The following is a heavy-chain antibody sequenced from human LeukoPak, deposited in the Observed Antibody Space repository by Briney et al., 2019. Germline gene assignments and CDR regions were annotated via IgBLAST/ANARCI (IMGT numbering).Heavy chain of an antibody. Sequence: ASVKVSYKASGYTFTGYYMHWVRQAPGQGLEWMGWINPNSGGTNYAQKFQGRVTMTRDTSISTAYMELSRLRSDDTAVYYCARAGYSAAAPYYYYYYMDVWGKGTTVTVSS. CDR3: ARAGYSAAAPYYYYYYMDV. D-gene: IGHD2-15*01. CDR1: GYTFTGYY. V-gene: IGHV1-2*02. CDR2: INPNSGGT. J-gene: IGHJ6*03.